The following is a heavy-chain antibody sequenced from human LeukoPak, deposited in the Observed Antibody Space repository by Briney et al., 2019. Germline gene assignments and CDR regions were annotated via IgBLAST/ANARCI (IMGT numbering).Heavy chain of an antibody. J-gene: IGHJ6*02. CDR3: ARESYGMDV. Sequence: PGGSLRLSCAASGFTFSSYGMHWVRQAPGKGLEWMAVISYDGSNKYYADSVKGRFTISRDNSKNTLYLQMNSLRAEDTAVYYCARESYGMDVWGQGTTVIVSS. CDR2: ISYDGSNK. V-gene: IGHV3-30*03. CDR1: GFTFSSYG.